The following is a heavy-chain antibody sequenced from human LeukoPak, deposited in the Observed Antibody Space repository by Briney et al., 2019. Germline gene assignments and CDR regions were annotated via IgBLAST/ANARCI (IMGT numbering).Heavy chain of an antibody. CDR1: GFTFSSYA. V-gene: IGHV3-23*01. J-gene: IGHJ4*02. CDR2: ISGSGGST. Sequence: GGSLRLSCAASGFTFSSYAMSWVRQAPGKGLEWVSAISGSGGSTNYADSVKGRFTISRDNAKNTLYLQMNSLRAEDTAVYYCARGASARQDYWGQGTLVTVSS. CDR3: ARGASARQDY. D-gene: IGHD2-2*01.